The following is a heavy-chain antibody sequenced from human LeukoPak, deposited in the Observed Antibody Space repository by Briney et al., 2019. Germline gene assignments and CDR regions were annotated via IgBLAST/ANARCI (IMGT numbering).Heavy chain of an antibody. J-gene: IGHJ4*02. CDR1: GGSISSGGYS. D-gene: IGHD3-10*01. V-gene: IGHV4-30-2*01. CDR2: IYHSGST. CDR3: ARRDSGTYAY. Sequence: SETLSLTCAVSGGSISSGGYSWSWIRQPPGKGLEWIGYIYHSGSTYYNPSLKSRVTISVDRPKNQFSLKVSSVTAADTAVYYCARRDSGTYAYWGQGILVTVSS.